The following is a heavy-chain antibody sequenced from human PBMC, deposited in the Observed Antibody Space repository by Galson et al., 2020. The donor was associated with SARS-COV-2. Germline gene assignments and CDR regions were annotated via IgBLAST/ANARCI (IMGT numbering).Heavy chain of an antibody. CDR1: RDTLSSYA. Sequence: SVKVSCKASRDTLSSYAISWLRPAPGQGLEWIGGIIPLLGVANYAQKFQGRVTILADKSTSTAYIDLSTLRSEDTAVYYCARGRSGYSDSSGYSRPLYYYFRGMDVWGQGTTVIVSS. CDR3: ARGRSGYSDSSGYSRPLYYYFRGMDV. V-gene: IGHV1-69*10. D-gene: IGHD3-22*01. CDR2: IIPLLGVA. J-gene: IGHJ6*02.